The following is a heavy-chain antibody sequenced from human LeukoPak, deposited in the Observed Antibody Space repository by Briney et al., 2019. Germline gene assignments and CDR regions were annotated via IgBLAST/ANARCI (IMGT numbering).Heavy chain of an antibody. CDR1: GFTFNTYA. V-gene: IGHV3-23*01. D-gene: IGHD6-19*01. J-gene: IGHJ4*02. Sequence: GGTLRLSCAASGFTFNTYAMSWVRQAPGKGLEWVSAISGSGTNTYYADSVKGRFTISRDNSKNTLYLQMNSLRAEDTAVYYCARDQSSQYSGWYDYWGQGTLVTVSS. CDR2: ISGSGTNT. CDR3: ARDQSSQYSGWYDY.